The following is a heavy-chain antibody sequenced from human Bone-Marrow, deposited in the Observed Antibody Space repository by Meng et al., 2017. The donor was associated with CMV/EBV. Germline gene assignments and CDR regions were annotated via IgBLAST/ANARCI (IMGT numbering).Heavy chain of an antibody. Sequence: GGSLRLSCAASGFTFSDHYMDWVRQAPGKGLEWVGRTRNKANSYTTEYAASVKGRFTISRDDSKNSLYLQMNSLKTEDTAVYYCAREERGYSYGYDAFDSWGQGTMVTVAS. CDR3: AREERGYSYGYDAFDS. D-gene: IGHD5-18*01. CDR1: GFTFSDHY. CDR2: TRNKANSYTT. V-gene: IGHV3-72*01. J-gene: IGHJ3*02.